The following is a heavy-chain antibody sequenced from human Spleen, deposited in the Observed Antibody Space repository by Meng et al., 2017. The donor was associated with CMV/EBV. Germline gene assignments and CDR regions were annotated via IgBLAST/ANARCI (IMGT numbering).Heavy chain of an antibody. D-gene: IGHD1-26*01. V-gene: IGHV3-7*01. CDR2: IKRDGSGK. J-gene: IGHJ3*01. Sequence: GGSLRLSCAASGFTFSTFWMSWVRQAPGKGLEWVANIKRDGSGKYPVDSVKGRFTISRENAKNSLFLQMNSLRAEDTAVYYCAKSAWDSRDAFDVWGQGAMVTVSS. CDR3: AKSAWDSRDAFDV. CDR1: GFTFSTFW.